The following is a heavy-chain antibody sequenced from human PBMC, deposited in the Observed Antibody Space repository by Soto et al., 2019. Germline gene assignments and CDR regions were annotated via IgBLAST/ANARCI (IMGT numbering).Heavy chain of an antibody. Sequence: QVQLQESGPGLVKPSQTLSLTCTVSGGSISSGGYYWSWIRQHPGKGLEWIGYIYYSGSTYYNPSLKSGVTISVDTSKNQFSLKLSSVTAADTAVYYCARGNWDFFVPGANYYYGMDVWGQGTTVTVSS. CDR1: GGSISSGGYY. D-gene: IGHD3-3*01. CDR2: IYYSGST. V-gene: IGHV4-31*03. CDR3: ARGNWDFFVPGANYYYGMDV. J-gene: IGHJ6*02.